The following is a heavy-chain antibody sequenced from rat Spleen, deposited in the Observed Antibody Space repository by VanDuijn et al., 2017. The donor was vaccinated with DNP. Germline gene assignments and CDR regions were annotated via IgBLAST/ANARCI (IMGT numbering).Heavy chain of an antibody. J-gene: IGHJ2*01. CDR2: ISYDGSST. CDR1: GFTFSNYG. Sequence: EVQLVESGGGLVQPGRSLKLSCAASGFTFSNYGMAWVRQAPTKGLEWVATISYDGSSTYYRDSVKGRFTISRDNAKSTLYLQMDSLRSEDTATYYCARHDGGWFAYWGQGVMVTVSS. D-gene: IGHD1-12*02. V-gene: IGHV5-29*01. CDR3: ARHDGGWFAY.